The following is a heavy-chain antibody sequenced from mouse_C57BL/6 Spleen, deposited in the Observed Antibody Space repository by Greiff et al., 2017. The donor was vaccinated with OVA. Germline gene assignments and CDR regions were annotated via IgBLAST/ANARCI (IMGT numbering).Heavy chain of an antibody. D-gene: IGHD3-2*02. CDR3: ARRDSSGLYYYAMDY. CDR1: GYTFTDYY. J-gene: IGHJ4*01. Sequence: EVKLQQSGPELVKPGASVNISCKASGYTFTDYYMNWVKQSHGKSLEWIGDINPNNGGTSYNQKFKGKATLTVDKSSSTAYMELRSLTSEDSAVYYCARRDSSGLYYYAMDYWGQGTSVTVSS. V-gene: IGHV1-26*01. CDR2: INPNNGGT.